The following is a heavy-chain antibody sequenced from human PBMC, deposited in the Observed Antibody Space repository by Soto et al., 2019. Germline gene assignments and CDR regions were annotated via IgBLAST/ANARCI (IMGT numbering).Heavy chain of an antibody. CDR1: GYTFISYG. D-gene: IGHD2-21*02. Sequence: ASVKVSCKASGYTFISYGISWVRQAPGQGLEWMGRISGYNGNTKYAEKVQGRVTMTTDTSTSTAYMELRSLRSDDTAVYYCARDEVTAPGGMDVWGQGTTVTVSS. CDR3: ARDEVTAPGGMDV. V-gene: IGHV1-18*01. CDR2: ISGYNGNT. J-gene: IGHJ6*02.